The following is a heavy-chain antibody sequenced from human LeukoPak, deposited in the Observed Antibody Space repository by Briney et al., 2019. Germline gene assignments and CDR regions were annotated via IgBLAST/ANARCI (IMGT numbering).Heavy chain of an antibody. Sequence: PSETLSLTCTVSGGSISSSSYYWGWLRQPPGKGLEWIGSIYYSGSTYYNPSLKSRVTISVDTSKNQFSLKLSSVTAADTAVYYCARDSSRTFDYWGQGTLVTVSS. CDR1: GGSISSSSYY. CDR3: ARDSSRTFDY. CDR2: IYYSGST. J-gene: IGHJ4*02. V-gene: IGHV4-39*07. D-gene: IGHD6-13*01.